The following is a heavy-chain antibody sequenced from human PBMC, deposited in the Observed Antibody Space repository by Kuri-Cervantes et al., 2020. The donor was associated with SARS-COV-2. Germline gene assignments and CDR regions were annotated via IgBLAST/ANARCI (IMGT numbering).Heavy chain of an antibody. D-gene: IGHD6-13*01. V-gene: IGHV1-2*02. CDR2: INPNSGGT. CDR1: LYTFTGYY. J-gene: IGHJ3*02. Sequence: ASENVSCKASLYTFTGYYMHWVRQAPGQGLEWMGWINPNSGGTNYAQKLQGRVTVTRDTSISTAYMELSRLRSDDAAVYYCARARKGYDAFDIWGQGTMVTVSS. CDR3: ARARKGYDAFDI.